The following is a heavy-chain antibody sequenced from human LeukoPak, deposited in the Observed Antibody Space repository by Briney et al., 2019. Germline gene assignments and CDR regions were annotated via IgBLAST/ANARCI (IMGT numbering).Heavy chain of an antibody. CDR3: ARGLRCSSTSCYTTPIDY. D-gene: IGHD2-2*02. CDR2: MNPNSGNT. CDR1: GYTFTSYD. Sequence: ASVKVSCKASGYTFTSYDINWVRQATGQGLEWMGWMNPNSGNTGYAQKFQGRVTMTRYTSISTAYMELSSLRSEDTAVYYCARGLRCSSTSCYTTPIDYWGQGTLVTVSS. V-gene: IGHV1-8*01. J-gene: IGHJ4*02.